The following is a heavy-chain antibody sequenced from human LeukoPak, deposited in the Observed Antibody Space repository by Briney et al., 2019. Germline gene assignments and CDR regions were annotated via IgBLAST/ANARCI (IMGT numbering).Heavy chain of an antibody. Sequence: ASVKVSCKASGYTFTSYAMHWVRQALGQRLEWMGWINAGNGNTKYSQKFQGRVTITRDTSASTAYMELSSLRSEDTAVYYCASSYILEWLLWALRHWGQGTLVTVSS. CDR3: ASSYILEWLLWALRH. V-gene: IGHV1-3*01. D-gene: IGHD3-3*01. J-gene: IGHJ4*02. CDR1: GYTFTSYA. CDR2: INAGNGNT.